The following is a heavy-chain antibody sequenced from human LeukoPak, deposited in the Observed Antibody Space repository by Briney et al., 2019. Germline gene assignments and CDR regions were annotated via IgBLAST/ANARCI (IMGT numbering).Heavy chain of an antibody. CDR3: ARDRPYGGVGDFDY. Sequence: GGSLILSCAVLVFTVSGNYMSWVPQAPRKGLEWVSAIYIDGNTHYAGSVKGRFTISRDSFKNALYLQMNSLRAEDTAVYYCARDRPYGGVGDFDYWGQGTLVTVSS. J-gene: IGHJ4*02. CDR2: IYIDGNT. CDR1: VFTVSGNY. V-gene: IGHV3-66*01. D-gene: IGHD3-16*01.